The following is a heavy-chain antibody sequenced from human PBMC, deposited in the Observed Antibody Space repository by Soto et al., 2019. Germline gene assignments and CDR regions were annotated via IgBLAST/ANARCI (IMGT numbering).Heavy chain of an antibody. J-gene: IGHJ4*02. CDR1: GFSLSTSGVG. V-gene: IGHV2-5*02. D-gene: IGHD3-9*01. CDR2: IYWDDDK. Sequence: QITLKESGPTLVKPTQTLTLTCTFSGFSLSTSGVGVGWIRQPPGKALEWLALIYWDDDKRYSPSLKSRLTITKDTTKNQVVLTMTNMDPVDTATYYCAHIGSFDWLLLFDYWGQGTLVTVSS. CDR3: AHIGSFDWLLLFDY.